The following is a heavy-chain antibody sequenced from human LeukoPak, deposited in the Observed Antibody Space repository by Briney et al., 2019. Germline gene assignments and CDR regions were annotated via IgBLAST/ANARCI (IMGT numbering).Heavy chain of an antibody. CDR3: ARLGSSGWYHWFDP. CDR2: INPNSGVT. V-gene: IGHV1-2*02. D-gene: IGHD6-19*01. J-gene: IGHJ5*02. CDR1: GYTFTGYY. Sequence: GASVKVSCKASGYTFTGYYMHWVRQAPGQGLEWMGWINPNSGVTGSAQKFQGRVTMTRDKSISTVYMELSRLTSDDTAVYFCARLGSSGWYHWFDPWGQGTLVTVSS.